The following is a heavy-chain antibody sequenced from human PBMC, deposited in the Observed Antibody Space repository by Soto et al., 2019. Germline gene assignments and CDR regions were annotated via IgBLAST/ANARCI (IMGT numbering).Heavy chain of an antibody. CDR1: GSSISSYY. CDR3: ARKKRYYVGV. V-gene: IGHV4-59*08. J-gene: IGHJ6*03. Sequence: SETLSLTCTVSGSSISSYYWSRIRQPPGKGLEWMGYIYYSRSTNHSPSLKSRVTISVDTSKNQFSLELSSVTAADTAVYYCARKKRYYVGVWGKGTTVTVSS. CDR2: IYYSRST.